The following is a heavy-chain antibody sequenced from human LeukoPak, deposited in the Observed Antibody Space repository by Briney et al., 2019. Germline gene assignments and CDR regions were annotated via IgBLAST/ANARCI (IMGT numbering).Heavy chain of an antibody. V-gene: IGHV3-23*01. CDR1: GFTFSSYG. D-gene: IGHD4-17*01. Sequence: GGTLRLSCAASGFTFSSYGMSWVRQAPGKWLEWVSAISGSGGSTYYADSVKGRFTISRDNSKNTLYLQMKSLRAEDTAVYYCAKSRDYGDLYYFDYWGQGTLVTVSS. J-gene: IGHJ4*02. CDR2: ISGSGGST. CDR3: AKSRDYGDLYYFDY.